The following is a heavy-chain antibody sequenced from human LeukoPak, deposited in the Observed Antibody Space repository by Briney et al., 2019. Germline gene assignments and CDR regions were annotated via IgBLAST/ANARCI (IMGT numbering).Heavy chain of an antibody. CDR3: ARQPGATADFDY. J-gene: IGHJ4*02. V-gene: IGHV1-2*04. CDR2: INPNSGGT. CDR1: GYTFTSYG. Sequence: ASVKVSCKASGYTFTSYGISWVRQAPGQGLEWMGWINPNSGGTNYAQKFQGWVTMTRDTSISTAYMELSRLRSDDTAVYYCARQPGATADFDYWGQGTLVTVSS. D-gene: IGHD1-26*01.